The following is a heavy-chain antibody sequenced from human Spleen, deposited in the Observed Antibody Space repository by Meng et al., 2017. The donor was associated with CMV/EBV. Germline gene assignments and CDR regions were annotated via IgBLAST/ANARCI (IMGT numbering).Heavy chain of an antibody. D-gene: IGHD4-17*01. CDR1: GASIGTYY. CDR3: ARVNYGDADTPMVRDDALDI. V-gene: IGHV4-59*01. CDR2: ISYSGST. J-gene: IGHJ3*02. Sequence: SETLCLTCTVSGASIGTYYWTWIRQPPVRGLEWIGYISYSGSTNFNPSLKSRVTISIDTSKTQFSLKVTSVTTADTAVYYCARVNYGDADTPMVRDDALDIWGQGTKVTVSS.